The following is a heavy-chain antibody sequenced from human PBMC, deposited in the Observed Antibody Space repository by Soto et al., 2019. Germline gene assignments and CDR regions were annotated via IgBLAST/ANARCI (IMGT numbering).Heavy chain of an antibody. CDR3: AREDCSGGSCYLLNY. D-gene: IGHD2-15*01. CDR1: GGTFSSYA. J-gene: IGHJ4*02. V-gene: IGHV1-69*13. Sequence: ASVHVSCQASGGTFSSYAISWVRQAPGQGLEWMGGIIPIFGTANYAQKFQGRVTITADESTSTAYMELSSLRSEDTAVYYCAREDCSGGSCYLLNYWGQGTLVTVSS. CDR2: IIPIFGTA.